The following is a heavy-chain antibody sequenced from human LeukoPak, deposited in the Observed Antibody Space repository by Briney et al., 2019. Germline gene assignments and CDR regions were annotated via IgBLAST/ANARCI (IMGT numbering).Heavy chain of an antibody. CDR3: ARDRPVDSSSWYYYYGMDV. V-gene: IGHV1-2*02. J-gene: IGHJ6*02. D-gene: IGHD6-13*01. CDR2: INPNSGGT. CDR1: GYTLTELS. Sequence: GASVKVSCKVSGYTLTELSMHWVRQAPGQGLEWMGWINPNSGGTNYAQKFQGRVTMTRDTSISTAYMELSRLRSDDTAVYYCARDRPVDSSSWYYYYGMDVWGQGTTVTVSS.